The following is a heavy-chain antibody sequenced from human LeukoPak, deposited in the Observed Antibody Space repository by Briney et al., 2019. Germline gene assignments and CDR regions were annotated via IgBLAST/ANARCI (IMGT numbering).Heavy chain of an antibody. Sequence: GGSLRLSCAASGFTFSSYAMHWVRQAPGKGLEWVAVISYDGSNKYYADPVKGRFTISRDNSKNTLYLQMNSLRAEDTAVYYCVRPSIVLMVYAPFDYWGQGTLVTVSS. V-gene: IGHV3-30*04. CDR3: VRPSIVLMVYAPFDY. CDR2: ISYDGSNK. J-gene: IGHJ4*02. CDR1: GFTFSSYA. D-gene: IGHD2-8*01.